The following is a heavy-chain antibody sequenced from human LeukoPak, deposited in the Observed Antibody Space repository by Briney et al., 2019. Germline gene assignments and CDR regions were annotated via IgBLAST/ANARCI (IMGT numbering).Heavy chain of an antibody. CDR1: GFTFSSYA. CDR2: ISGSGRST. D-gene: IGHD3-3*01. Sequence: GGSLSLSCAASGFTFSSYAMSWVRQAPGKGLEWVSGISGSGRSTYYPDSVKGRFTISRDNSKNTLYLQMNSLRVEDTAVYYCAKQYDFWSGPDYWGQGTLVTVSS. J-gene: IGHJ4*02. CDR3: AKQYDFWSGPDY. V-gene: IGHV3-23*01.